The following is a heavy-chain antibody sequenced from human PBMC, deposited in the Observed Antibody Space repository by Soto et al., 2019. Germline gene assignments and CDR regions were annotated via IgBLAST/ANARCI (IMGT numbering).Heavy chain of an antibody. D-gene: IGHD1-26*01. CDR1: VFPFGANA. CDR3: ATEMGATQGPFDN. CDR2: LSNTGRRT. V-gene: IGHV3-23*01. J-gene: IGHJ4*02. Sequence: GGSLRLSCVVSVFPFGANAMSWVRQAPGKGLEWVSGLSNTGRRTSYADSVKGRFNISRDNSENTVYLQMNSLRVEDTAVYYCATEMGATQGPFDNWGQGTLVTVSS.